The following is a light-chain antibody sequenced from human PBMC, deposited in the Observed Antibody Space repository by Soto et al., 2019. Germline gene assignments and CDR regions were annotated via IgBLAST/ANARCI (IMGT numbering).Light chain of an antibody. Sequence: QSVLTQPPSASGTPGQRVTISCSGSSSNIGGNYVHWYQQLPGTAPKLLIYRSTQRPSGIPDRFSGSKSGTSASLAIGGLRSEDEADYYCAAWDASLRGWVFGGGTKLTVL. CDR1: SSNIGGNY. CDR3: AAWDASLRGWV. J-gene: IGLJ3*02. V-gene: IGLV1-47*01. CDR2: RST.